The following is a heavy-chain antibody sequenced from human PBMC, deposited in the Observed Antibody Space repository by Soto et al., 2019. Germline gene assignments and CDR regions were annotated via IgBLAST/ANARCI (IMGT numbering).Heavy chain of an antibody. D-gene: IGHD2-2*02. V-gene: IGHV3-48*02. CDR3: ARESYCSRTSCYTDAFDV. CDR2: ISSSSSTI. CDR1: GFIFSSYS. Sequence: EVQLVESGGGLVQPGGSLRLSCAVTGFIFSSYSMNWVRQAPGKGLEWVSYISSSSSTIYYADSVKGRFTISRDNAKNSLYLQMNSLRDEYTAVYYCARESYCSRTSCYTDAFDVWGQGTMVTVSS. J-gene: IGHJ3*01.